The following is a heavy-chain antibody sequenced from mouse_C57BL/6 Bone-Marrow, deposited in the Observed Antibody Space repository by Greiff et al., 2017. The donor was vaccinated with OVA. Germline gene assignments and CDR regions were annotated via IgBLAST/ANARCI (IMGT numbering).Heavy chain of an antibody. V-gene: IGHV1-64*01. Sequence: QVQLQQPGAELVKPGASVKLSCKASGYTFTSYWMHWVKQRPGQGLEWIGMINPNSGSTNYNEKFKSKATLTVDKSSSTAYMQLSSLTSEDSAVYYCARVAGTIFAYWGQGALVTVSA. J-gene: IGHJ3*01. CDR1: GYTFTSYW. CDR3: ARVAGTIFAY. CDR2: INPNSGST. D-gene: IGHD4-1*01.